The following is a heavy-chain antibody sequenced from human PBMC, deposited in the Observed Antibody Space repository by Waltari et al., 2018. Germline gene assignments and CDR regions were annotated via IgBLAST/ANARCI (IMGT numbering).Heavy chain of an antibody. CDR2: IKSKVNYYAT. CDR1: GFPFSGPA. Sequence: EVQLVESGGGLVQPGGSLKLSWAASGFPFSGPAIHWVRQTSGKGLEWVGHIKSKVNYYATAYAASLKGRFTISRDDSKNTAYLQMNSLKTEDTAVYFCTSQLMCPFDYWGRGSLVTVSS. J-gene: IGHJ4*02. V-gene: IGHV3-73*01. CDR3: TSQLMCPFDY.